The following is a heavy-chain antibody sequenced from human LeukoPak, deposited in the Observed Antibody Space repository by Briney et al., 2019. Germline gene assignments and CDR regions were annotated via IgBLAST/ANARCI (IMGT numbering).Heavy chain of an antibody. CDR2: ISVSGGT. J-gene: IGHJ4*02. Sequence: GGSLRVSCVASGFTFSSYAMSWVRQAPGKGLEWVSIISVSGGTYYADSVEGRFTISRDKSKNTLYLQMNSLRLEDTAVYYCAKKIDSSGYYPDAFFDYWGQGTLVTVSS. CDR1: GFTFSSYA. V-gene: IGHV3-23*01. CDR3: AKKIDSSGYYPDAFFDY. D-gene: IGHD3-22*01.